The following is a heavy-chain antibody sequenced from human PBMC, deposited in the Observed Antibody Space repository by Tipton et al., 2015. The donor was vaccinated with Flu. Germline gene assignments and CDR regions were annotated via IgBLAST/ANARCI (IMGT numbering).Heavy chain of an antibody. V-gene: IGHV5-51*01. J-gene: IGHJ4*02. CDR1: GYSFTSYW. CDR3: ARNWVGSSSPPSGFDY. CDR2: IYPGDSDT. D-gene: IGHD6-6*01. Sequence: QSGAEVKKPGESLKISCKGSGYSFTSYWIGWVRQMPGKGLEWMGIIYPGDSDTRYSPSFQGQVTISADKSISTAYLQWSSLKASDTAMYYCARNWVGSSSPPSGFDYWGQGTLVTVSS.